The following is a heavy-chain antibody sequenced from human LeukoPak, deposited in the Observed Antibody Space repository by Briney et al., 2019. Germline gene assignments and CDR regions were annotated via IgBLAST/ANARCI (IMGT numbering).Heavy chain of an antibody. CDR2: ISGSGGST. CDR3: AKGITMIVVVIL. Sequence: PGGSLRLSYAASGFTFSNYAKNWVRQPPGKGLEWVSAISGSGGSTYYADPVKGRFTISRDNSKNTLYLQMNSLRAEDTAVYYCAKGITMIVVVILWGQGTMVTVSS. CDR1: GFTFSNYA. V-gene: IGHV3-23*01. J-gene: IGHJ3*01. D-gene: IGHD3-22*01.